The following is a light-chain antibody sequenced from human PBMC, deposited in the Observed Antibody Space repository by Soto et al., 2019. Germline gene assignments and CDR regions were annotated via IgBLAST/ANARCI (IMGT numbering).Light chain of an antibody. CDR2: GAS. CDR3: QQYGTSIT. V-gene: IGKV3-20*01. J-gene: IGKJ5*01. CDR1: QSVRNNY. Sequence: EIVLTQSPGTLSLSPGERGTLSCRASQSVRNNYLAWFQKKPGQSPRLLIYGASSRATGIPDRFSGSGSGTDFTLTVSRLEPEDFAVYYCQQYGTSITVGQGTRLEIK.